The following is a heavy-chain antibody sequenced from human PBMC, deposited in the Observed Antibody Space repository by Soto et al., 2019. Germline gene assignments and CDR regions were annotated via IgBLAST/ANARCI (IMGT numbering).Heavy chain of an antibody. Sequence: QVQLVQSGAEVKKPGASVKVSCKASGYTFTSYGISCVRQAPGQGLEWMGWISAYNGNTNYAQKLQGRVTMTTDPSTSTAYMELRGLRSDDTAVYYCARAHPPQDPFEDYWGQGTLVTVSS. CDR2: ISAYNGNT. CDR1: GYTFTSYG. D-gene: IGHD3-3*02. CDR3: ARAHPPQDPFEDY. V-gene: IGHV1-18*01. J-gene: IGHJ4*02.